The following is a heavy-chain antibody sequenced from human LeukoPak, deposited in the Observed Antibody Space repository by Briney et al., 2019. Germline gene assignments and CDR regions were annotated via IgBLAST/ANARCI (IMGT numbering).Heavy chain of an antibody. CDR1: GFSFSGFA. D-gene: IGHD2-15*01. CDR3: AKSHSVAQRGYFDY. V-gene: IGHV3-23*01. Sequence: GGSLRLSCEASGFSFSGFATTWVRQAPGKGLEWVATISDSGDSRYYADAVKGRFTITRDNSRDTLYAQMSSLRAEDAAVYYCAKSHSVAQRGYFDYWGQGTLVTVSS. J-gene: IGHJ4*02. CDR2: ISDSGDSR.